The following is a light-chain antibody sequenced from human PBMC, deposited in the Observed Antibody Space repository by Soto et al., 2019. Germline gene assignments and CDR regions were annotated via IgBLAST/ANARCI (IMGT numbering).Light chain of an antibody. CDR1: QTVSFSY. Sequence: EIVLTQSPGTLSLSPGDRATLSCRASQTVSFSYLAWYQQKPGHAPRLLIYGASSRDTGIPDRFSGSESGTDFTLTISRLEPEDFAVYYCQQYGSSPLTFGGGTKVEIK. CDR3: QQYGSSPLT. J-gene: IGKJ4*01. V-gene: IGKV3-20*01. CDR2: GAS.